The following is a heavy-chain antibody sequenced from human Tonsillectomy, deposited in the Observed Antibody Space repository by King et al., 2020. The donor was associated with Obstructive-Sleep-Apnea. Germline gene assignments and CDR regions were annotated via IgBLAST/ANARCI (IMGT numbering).Heavy chain of an antibody. CDR3: ASRRRRITMVRGVFFDY. V-gene: IGHV4-34*01. J-gene: IGHJ4*02. CDR2: INHSVST. CDR1: GGSFSGYY. Sequence: VQLQQWGAGLLKPSETLSLTCAVYGGSFSGYYWSCIRQPPGKGLEWIGEINHSVSTNYNPSLKSRVTISVNTSKNQFSLKLSSVTAADTAVYYCASRRRRITMVRGVFFDYWGQGTLVTVSS. D-gene: IGHD3-10*01.